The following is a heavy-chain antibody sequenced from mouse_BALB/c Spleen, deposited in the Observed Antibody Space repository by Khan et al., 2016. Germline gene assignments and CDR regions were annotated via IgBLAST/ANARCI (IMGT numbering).Heavy chain of an antibody. V-gene: IGHV2-6-7*01. D-gene: IGHD1-2*01. CDR3: ARAHYGTSFAY. J-gene: IGHJ3*01. CDR1: GFSLTGYG. Sequence: VQLQESGPGLVAPSQSLSITCTVSGFSLTGYGVNWVRQPPGKGLEWLGMIWGDGSTDYNSALKSRLSISEDNSKSQVFLKMNSLQTDDTARYXCARAHYGTSFAYWGQGTLVTVSA. CDR2: IWGDGST.